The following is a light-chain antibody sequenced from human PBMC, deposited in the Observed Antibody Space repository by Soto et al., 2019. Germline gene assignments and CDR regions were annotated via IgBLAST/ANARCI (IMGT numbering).Light chain of an antibody. CDR2: GAS. CDR1: QSVSSSY. Sequence: EIVLTQSPGTLSLSPGERATLSCRASQSVSSSYLAWYQQKPGQAPRLLIYGASSRATGIPDRFSGSGSGTDCTLTISRLEPEVFAVYYCQQYGRTFGQGTKVEIK. V-gene: IGKV3-20*01. CDR3: QQYGRT. J-gene: IGKJ1*01.